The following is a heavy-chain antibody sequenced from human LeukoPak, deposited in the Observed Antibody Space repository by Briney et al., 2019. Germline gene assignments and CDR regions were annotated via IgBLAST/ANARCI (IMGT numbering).Heavy chain of an antibody. D-gene: IGHD3-3*01. CDR1: GGSISRYY. CDR3: ARDRRYDFWSGYYTGGTFDY. CDR2: INTSGST. J-gene: IGHJ4*02. Sequence: SETLSLTCTVSGGSISRYYWSWIRQPPGKGLEWIGYINTSGSTNYNPSLKSRVTISVDTSKNQFSLKLSSVTAADTAVYYCARDRRYDFWSGYYTGGTFDYWGQGTLVTVSS. V-gene: IGHV4-4*09.